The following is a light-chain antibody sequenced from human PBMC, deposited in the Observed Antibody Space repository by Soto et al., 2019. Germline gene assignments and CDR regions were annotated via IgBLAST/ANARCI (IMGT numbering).Light chain of an antibody. V-gene: IGKV3-11*01. CDR3: QQRSGWPRT. CDR1: QSVNSF. Sequence: EIVLTQSPATLSLSPGESATLSCRASQSVNSFLAWYQQKPGQAPRLLIYDASNRAPGIPARFSGSGSGTDFTLTISSLEPEDFALYYCQQRSGWPRTFGRGTNLEFK. CDR2: DAS. J-gene: IGKJ2*01.